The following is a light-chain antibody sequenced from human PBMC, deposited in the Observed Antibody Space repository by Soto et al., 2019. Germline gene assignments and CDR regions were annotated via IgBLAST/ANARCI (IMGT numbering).Light chain of an antibody. CDR3: YQYDTSPWT. CDR2: DAS. Sequence: IVLTQSPGTLSLSPGERATLSCRAGQSVSSNYLAWYQQKPGQAPRLVIYDASTRATGIPDRFRGSGSGTDFTLTISRLEPEDFAVYYCYQYDTSPWTFGQGTKVDIK. CDR1: QSVSSNY. J-gene: IGKJ1*01. V-gene: IGKV3-20*01.